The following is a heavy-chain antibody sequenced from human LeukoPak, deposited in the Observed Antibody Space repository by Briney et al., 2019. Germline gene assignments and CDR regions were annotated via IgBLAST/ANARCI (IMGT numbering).Heavy chain of an antibody. D-gene: IGHD1-26*01. J-gene: IGHJ4*02. V-gene: IGHV4-59*01. CDR3: ARGLRASDGIYFDY. CDR1: GGSISSYY. Sequence: SETLSLTCTVSGGSISSYYWSWSWIRQPPGKGLEWIGCMYYNGSTNYNPSLKSRVTISLDTSKNHFSLRLSSVTAADTAVYYCARGLRASDGIYFDYWGQGILVIVSS. CDR2: MYYNGST.